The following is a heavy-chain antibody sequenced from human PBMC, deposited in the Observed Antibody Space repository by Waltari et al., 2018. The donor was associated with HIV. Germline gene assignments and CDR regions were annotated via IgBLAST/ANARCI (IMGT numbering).Heavy chain of an antibody. CDR1: GFTFSSYD. V-gene: IGHV3-13*01. J-gene: IGHJ4*02. CDR2: IGTAVDT. D-gene: IGHD6-6*01. CDR3: ARSWSSSSPFDY. Sequence: EVQLVESGGGLVQPGGSLRLSCAASGFTFSSYDMTWVRHATGKGLEWVSAIGTAVDTYYPGSVKGRFTISRENAKNSLYLQMNSLRAGDTAVYYCARSWSSSSPFDYWGQGTLVTVSS.